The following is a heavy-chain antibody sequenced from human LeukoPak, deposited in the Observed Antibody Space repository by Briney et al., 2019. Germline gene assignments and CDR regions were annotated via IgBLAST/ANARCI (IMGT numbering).Heavy chain of an antibody. CDR3: ARRAFGQLLFDY. Sequence: PSETLSLTCAVYGGSFSGYYWSWIRQPPGKGLEWIGEINHSGSTNYNLSLKSRVTISVDTSKNQFSLKLSSVTAADTAVYYCARRAFGQLLFDYWGQGTLVTVSS. V-gene: IGHV4-34*01. CDR1: GGSFSGYY. D-gene: IGHD2-2*01. J-gene: IGHJ4*02. CDR2: INHSGST.